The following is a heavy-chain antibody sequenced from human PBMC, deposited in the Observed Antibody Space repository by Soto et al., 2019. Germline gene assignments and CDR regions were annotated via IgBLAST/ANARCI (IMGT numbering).Heavy chain of an antibody. CDR1: GGSISSGDYY. J-gene: IGHJ5*02. CDR2: IYYSGST. CDR3: AREGAGDEKWFDT. Sequence: TXSLTCTVSGGSISSGDYYGSWIRQPPGKGLELIGYIYYSGSTYYNPSLKSRVTISVDTSKNQFSLKLSSVTAADTAVYYCAREGAGDEKWFDTWGQGTLVTVSS. D-gene: IGHD2-21*02. V-gene: IGHV4-30-4*01.